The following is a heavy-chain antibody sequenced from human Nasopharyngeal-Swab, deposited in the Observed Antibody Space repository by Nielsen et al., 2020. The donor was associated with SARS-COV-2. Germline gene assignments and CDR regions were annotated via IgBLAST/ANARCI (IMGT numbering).Heavy chain of an antibody. CDR3: AKDRVVLLRPYYYYGMDV. Sequence: GESLKISCSASGFTFSSYAMHWVRQAPGKGLEYVSATSSNGGSTYYADSVKGRFTISRDNSKNTLYLQMNSLRAEDTAVYYCAKDRVVLLRPYYYYGMDVWGQGTTVTVSS. D-gene: IGHD2-21*01. CDR2: TSSNGGST. J-gene: IGHJ6*02. V-gene: IGHV3-64*04. CDR1: GFTFSSYA.